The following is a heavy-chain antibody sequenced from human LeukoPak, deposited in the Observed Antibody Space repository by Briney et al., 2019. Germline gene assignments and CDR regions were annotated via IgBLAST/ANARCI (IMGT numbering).Heavy chain of an antibody. V-gene: IGHV1-2*02. J-gene: IGHJ5*02. D-gene: IGHD2-8*01. CDR3: ARDIVLMGDNWFDP. Sequence: ASVKVSCKASGYTLTGYYMHWVRQAPGQGLEWMGWINPNSGGTNYAQKFQGKVTMTRDTSISTAYMELSRLRSDDTAVYYCARDIVLMGDNWFDPWGQGTLVTVSS. CDR2: INPNSGGT. CDR1: GYTLTGYY.